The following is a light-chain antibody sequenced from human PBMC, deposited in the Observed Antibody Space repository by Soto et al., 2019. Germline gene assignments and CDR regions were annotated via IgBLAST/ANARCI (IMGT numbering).Light chain of an antibody. CDR2: AAS. V-gene: IGKV1-27*01. CDR1: QDIRNF. J-gene: IGKJ3*01. Sequence: DIQMTQSPTSLSASVGDRVTITCRASQDIRNFVAWYQQKPGKAPKILIYAASTLQSGVPSRFSGSGSGTDFTLTINSLQPEAVATYSCQKYSSVPVFGPGTKVEIK. CDR3: QKYSSVPV.